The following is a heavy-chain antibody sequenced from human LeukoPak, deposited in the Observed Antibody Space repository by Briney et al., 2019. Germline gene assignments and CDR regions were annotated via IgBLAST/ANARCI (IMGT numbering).Heavy chain of an antibody. CDR1: GFTFSSYG. Sequence: PGGSLRLSCAASGFTFSSYGMHWVRQAPGKGLEWVAVISYDGSNKYYADSVKGRFTISRDNSKNTLYLQMNSLRAEDTAVYYCAKDLGTMTTPVFDYWGQGTLVTVSS. J-gene: IGHJ4*02. CDR2: ISYDGSNK. D-gene: IGHD4-17*01. CDR3: AKDLGTMTTPVFDY. V-gene: IGHV3-30*18.